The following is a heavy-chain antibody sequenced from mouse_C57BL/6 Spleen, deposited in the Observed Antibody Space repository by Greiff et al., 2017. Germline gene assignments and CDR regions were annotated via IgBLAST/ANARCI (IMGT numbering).Heavy chain of an antibody. CDR3: ATYGYDYGYAMDY. CDR1: GFTFSGYG. CDR2: ISSGSSSI. D-gene: IGHD2-2*01. Sequence: EVKLEESGGGLVKPGGSLKLSCAASGFTFSGYGMHWVSQAPEKGLEWVAYISSGSSSIYYADTVKGRFTISRDNAKNTLFLHMTSSKSEDTAMYYSATYGYDYGYAMDYWGQGTSVTVSS. J-gene: IGHJ4*01. V-gene: IGHV5-17*01.